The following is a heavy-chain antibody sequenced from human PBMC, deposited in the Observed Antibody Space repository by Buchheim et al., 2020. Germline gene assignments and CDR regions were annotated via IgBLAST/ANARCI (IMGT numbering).Heavy chain of an antibody. CDR3: ARATLIYYYDSSGYYWYFDL. J-gene: IGHJ2*01. CDR2: INHSGST. CDR1: GGSFSGYY. D-gene: IGHD3-22*01. Sequence: QAQLQQWGAGLLKPSETLSLTCAVYGGSFSGYYWSWIRQPPGKGLEWIGEINHSGSTNYNPSLKSRVTISVDTSKNQFSLKLSSVTAADTAVYYCARATLIYYYDSSGYYWYFDLWGRGTL. V-gene: IGHV4-34*01.